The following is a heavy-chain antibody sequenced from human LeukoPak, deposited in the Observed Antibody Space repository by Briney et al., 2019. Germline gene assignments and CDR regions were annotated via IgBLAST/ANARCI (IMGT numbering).Heavy chain of an antibody. Sequence: GGSLRVSCAASGFDFTVYWMTWVRQAPGKGLEWVANIKQDGSEKYYVDSVKGRFTISRDNAKNSLYLQMNSLRAEDTAVYYCARGGSKGWFEEYDAFDIWGQGTMVTVSS. D-gene: IGHD3-10*01. CDR2: IKQDGSEK. J-gene: IGHJ3*02. CDR1: GFDFTVYW. CDR3: ARGGSKGWFEEYDAFDI. V-gene: IGHV3-7*01.